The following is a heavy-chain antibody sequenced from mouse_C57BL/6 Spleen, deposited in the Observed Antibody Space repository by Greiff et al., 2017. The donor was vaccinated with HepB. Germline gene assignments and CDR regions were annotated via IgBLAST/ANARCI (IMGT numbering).Heavy chain of an antibody. D-gene: IGHD2-4*01. Sequence: VQLQQSGPVLVKPGASVKMSCKASGYTFTDYYMNWVKQSHGKSLEWIGVINPYNGGTSYNQKFKGKATLTVDKSSSTAYMELNSLTSEDSAVYYCARSYEYDFAYWGQGTLVTVSA. CDR3: ARSYEYDFAY. CDR1: GYTFTDYY. J-gene: IGHJ3*01. V-gene: IGHV1-19*01. CDR2: INPYNGGT.